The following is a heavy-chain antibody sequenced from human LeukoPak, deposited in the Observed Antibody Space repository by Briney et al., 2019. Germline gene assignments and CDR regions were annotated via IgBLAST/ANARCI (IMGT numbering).Heavy chain of an antibody. D-gene: IGHD6-19*01. Sequence: ASVKVSCKASGYTFTSYDINWVRQATGQGLEWMGWMNPNSGNTGYAQKFQGRVTITGNTSISTAYMELSSLRSEDTAVYYCARGGSGWGSYYFDYWGQGTLVTVSS. CDR1: GYTFTSYD. CDR3: ARGGSGWGSYYFDY. CDR2: MNPNSGNT. V-gene: IGHV1-8*03. J-gene: IGHJ4*02.